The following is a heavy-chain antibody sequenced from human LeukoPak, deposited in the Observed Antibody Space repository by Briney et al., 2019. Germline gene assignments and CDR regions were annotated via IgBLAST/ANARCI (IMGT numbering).Heavy chain of an antibody. D-gene: IGHD6-19*01. J-gene: IGHJ4*02. V-gene: IGHV1-69*13. CDR3: ARYYSGWYYFDY. CDR1: GYTFTGYY. Sequence: SVKVSCKASGYTFTGYYMHWVRQAPGQGLEWMGGIIPIFGTSNYAQKFQGRVTITADESTSTAYMELSSLRSEDTAVYYCARYYSGWYYFDYWGQGTLVTVSS. CDR2: IIPIFGTS.